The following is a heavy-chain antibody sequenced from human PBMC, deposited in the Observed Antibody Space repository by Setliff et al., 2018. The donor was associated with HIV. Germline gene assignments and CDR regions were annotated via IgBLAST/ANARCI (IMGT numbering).Heavy chain of an antibody. CDR1: GFTFNNYW. D-gene: IGHD3-10*01. CDR3: ARRATYYYGSGSYSDY. V-gene: IGHV3-7*03. CDR2: INQDGSEK. Sequence: GGSLRLSCAASGFTFNNYWIIWVRQAPGKGLEWVANINQDGSEKYYVDSVKGRFTISRDNAKNSLYLQMNSLRVEDTAVYYCARRATYYYGSGSYSDYWGQGTLVTVSS. J-gene: IGHJ4*02.